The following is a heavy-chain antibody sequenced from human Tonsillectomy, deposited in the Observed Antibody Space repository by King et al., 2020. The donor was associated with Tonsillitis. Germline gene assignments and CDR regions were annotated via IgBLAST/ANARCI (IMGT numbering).Heavy chain of an antibody. CDR2: INTYNGNT. CDR3: AGVYSGGSDWFDP. Sequence: VQLVESGAEVKKPGASVKVSCKASGYTFTSYGITWVRQAPGQGLEWMGWINTYNGNTDYPQKLQDRVTMTTDTSTSTAYMELRSLRSDDTAVYYCAGVYSGGSDWFDPWGQGTLVTVSS. D-gene: IGHD1-26*01. J-gene: IGHJ5*02. CDR1: GYTFTSYG. V-gene: IGHV1-18*01.